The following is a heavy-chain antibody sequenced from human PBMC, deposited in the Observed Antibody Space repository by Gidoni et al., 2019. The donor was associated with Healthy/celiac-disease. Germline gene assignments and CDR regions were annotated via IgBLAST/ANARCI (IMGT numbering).Heavy chain of an antibody. CDR3: ARDMPDPEWELLNGEFDY. CDR1: GFTFSSYW. Sequence: EVQLVESGGGLVQPGGSLRLSCAASGFTFSSYWMSWVRQAPGKGLEWVANIKQDGSEKYYVDSVKGRFTISRDNAKNSLYLQMNSLRAEDTAVYYCARDMPDPEWELLNGEFDYWGQGTLVTVSS. V-gene: IGHV3-7*01. D-gene: IGHD1-26*01. J-gene: IGHJ4*02. CDR2: IKQDGSEK.